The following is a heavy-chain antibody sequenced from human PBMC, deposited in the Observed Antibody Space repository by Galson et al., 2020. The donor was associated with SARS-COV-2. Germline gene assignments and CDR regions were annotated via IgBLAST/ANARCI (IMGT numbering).Heavy chain of an antibody. CDR1: GGSLSNFA. J-gene: IGHJ3*02. CDR3: ARPATTVATDGFHI. CDR2: IIPIFDER. Sequence: ASVKVSCKASGGSLSNFAVSWVRQAPGRGLEWMGRIIPIFDERKYSRNFQGRVTMTADKSTSTVYMELDSLKSGDTAVYYCARPATTVATDGFHIWGQKTMVIVSA. V-gene: IGHV1-69*04. D-gene: IGHD4-17*01.